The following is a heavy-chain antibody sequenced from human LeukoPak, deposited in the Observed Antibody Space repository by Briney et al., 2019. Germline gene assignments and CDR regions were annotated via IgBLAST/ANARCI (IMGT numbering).Heavy chain of an antibody. V-gene: IGHV3-23*01. D-gene: IGHD2-8*02. CDR3: ATYRQVLLPFES. Sequence: GGSLRLSCAASGFTFSSYSMNWVRQAPGKGMEWVSAISVSGNTYHADSVKGRFTISRDSSKNTLYLQMNSLRAEDTAIYYCATYRQVLLPFESWGQGTLVTVSS. CDR1: GFTFSSYS. CDR2: ISVSGNT. J-gene: IGHJ4*02.